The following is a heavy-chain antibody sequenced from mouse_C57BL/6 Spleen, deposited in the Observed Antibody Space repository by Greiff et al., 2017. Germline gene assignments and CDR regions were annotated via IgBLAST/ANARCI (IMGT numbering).Heavy chain of an antibody. CDR2: ILPGNGST. J-gene: IGHJ3*01. CDR1: GYTFTGYW. CDR3: ASCYSNS. Sequence: QVQLQQSGAELMKPGASVKLSCKATGYTFTGYWIEWVKQRPGHGLEWIGEILPGNGSTNYNEKFKGKATFTVDTSSNTAYMQLSSLTNEDSAIYYWASCYSNSWGQGTTLTVSA. V-gene: IGHV1-9*01. D-gene: IGHD2-5*01.